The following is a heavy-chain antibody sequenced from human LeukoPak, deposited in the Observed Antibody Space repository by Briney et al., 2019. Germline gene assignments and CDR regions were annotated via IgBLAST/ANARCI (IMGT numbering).Heavy chain of an antibody. V-gene: IGHV1-18*01. Sequence: ASVKVSCKAYGYTFTSYGISWVRQAPGQGLEWMGWISAYNGNTNYAQKLQGRVTMTTDTSTSTAYMELRSLRSDDTAVYYCARVIFGDYYYDSSGYPDYWGQGTLVTVSS. J-gene: IGHJ4*02. CDR3: ARVIFGDYYYDSSGYPDY. D-gene: IGHD3-22*01. CDR1: GYTFTSYG. CDR2: ISAYNGNT.